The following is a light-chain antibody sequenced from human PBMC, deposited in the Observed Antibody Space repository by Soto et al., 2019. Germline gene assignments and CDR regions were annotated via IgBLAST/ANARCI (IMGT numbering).Light chain of an antibody. CDR2: DVS. J-gene: IGLJ3*02. CDR3: GSYTSSSTVV. CDR1: SSDVGGYNY. Sequence: QSALTQPASVSGSPGQSITISCTGTSSDVGGYNYVSWYQQHPGKAPKLMIYDVSNRPSGVSNRFSGSKSVNTASLTISGLQAEDEADYYCGSYTSSSTVVFGGGTKLTVL. V-gene: IGLV2-14*01.